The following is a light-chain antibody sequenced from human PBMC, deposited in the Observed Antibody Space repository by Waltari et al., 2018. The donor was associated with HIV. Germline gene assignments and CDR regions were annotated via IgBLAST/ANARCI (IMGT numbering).Light chain of an antibody. CDR1: QSLENY. V-gene: IGKV1-8*01. CDR2: TLS. CDR3: QQYYRYPLT. J-gene: IGKJ4*01. Sequence: AIRMTQSPSSLSASTGDRVTNTCRASQSLENYLAWYQQRPGKGPKLLIYTLSTLQSGGPSRFSVSGSGTDFTLTISGLRSEDYATYFCQQYYRYPLTFGGGTKVEIK.